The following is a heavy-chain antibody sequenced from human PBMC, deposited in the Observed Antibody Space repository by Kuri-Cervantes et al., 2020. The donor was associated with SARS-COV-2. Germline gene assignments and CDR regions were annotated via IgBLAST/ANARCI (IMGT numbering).Heavy chain of an antibody. V-gene: IGHV3-69-1*01. CDR2: ISSSSTI. Sequence: LSLTCAASGFTFSDYYTNWVRQAPGKGLEWVSSISSSSTIYYADSVKGRFTISRDNAKNSLYLQMNSLRAEDTAVYYCARGNNWNVYDPTYFDYWGQGTLVTVSS. CDR1: GFTFSDYY. CDR3: ARGNNWNVYDPTYFDY. D-gene: IGHD1-20*01. J-gene: IGHJ4*02.